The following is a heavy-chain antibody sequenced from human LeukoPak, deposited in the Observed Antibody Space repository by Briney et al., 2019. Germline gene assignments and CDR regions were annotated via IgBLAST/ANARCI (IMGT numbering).Heavy chain of an antibody. V-gene: IGHV3-21*01. CDR2: ISSSSSYI. Sequence: PGGSLRLSCAASGFTFSSYSMNWVRQAPGKGLEWVSSISSSSSYIYYADSVKGRFTISRDNAKNSLYLQMNSLRAEDTAVYYCARDANYDILTGYPMDWLDPWGQGTLVTVSS. CDR1: GFTFSSYS. J-gene: IGHJ5*02. D-gene: IGHD3-9*01. CDR3: ARDANYDILTGYPMDWLDP.